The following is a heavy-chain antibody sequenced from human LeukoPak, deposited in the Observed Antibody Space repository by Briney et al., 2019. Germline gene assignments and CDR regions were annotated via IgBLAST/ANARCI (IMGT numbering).Heavy chain of an antibody. CDR1: NYSISTDYY. J-gene: IGHJ4*02. CDR2: MYHSGST. D-gene: IGHD3-10*01. Sequence: PSETLSLTCTVSNYSISTDYYWGWIRQPPGKGLEWIGTMYHSGSTYYNPSLKSRVTISVDTSKNQFSLKLSSVTAADTAVYYCVRSVFGSPDYWGQGTLVTVSS. CDR3: VRSVFGSPDY. V-gene: IGHV4-38-2*02.